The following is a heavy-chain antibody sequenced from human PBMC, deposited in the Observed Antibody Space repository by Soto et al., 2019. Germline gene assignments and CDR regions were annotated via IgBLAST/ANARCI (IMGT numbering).Heavy chain of an antibody. CDR1: GYTFTSYA. Sequence: GASVKVSCKASGYTFTSYAMHWVRQAPGQRLEWMGWINAGNGNTKYSQKFQGRVTITRDTSASTAYMELSSLRSEDTAVYYCARVYKLRYFDWLLYVDASGEYYFDYWGQGTLVTVSS. J-gene: IGHJ4*02. D-gene: IGHD3-9*01. CDR2: INAGNGNT. CDR3: ARVYKLRYFDWLLYVDASGEYYFDY. V-gene: IGHV1-3*01.